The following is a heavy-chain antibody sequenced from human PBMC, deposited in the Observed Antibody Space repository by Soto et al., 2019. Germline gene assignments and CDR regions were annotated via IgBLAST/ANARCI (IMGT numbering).Heavy chain of an antibody. CDR3: ARETSYDFWSGPQTMDV. D-gene: IGHD3-3*01. CDR2: VHYDGTKK. CDR1: GFTFSSYV. V-gene: IGHV3-33*01. J-gene: IGHJ6*02. Sequence: QVQLVESGGGVVQPGTSLRHSCAPSGFTFSSYVMHWVRQAPGKGLEWVAVVHYDGTKKYYADSVRGRFTISRDNSENILYLQLNSLRPDDTAVYFCARETSYDFWSGPQTMDVWGQGTTVTVSS.